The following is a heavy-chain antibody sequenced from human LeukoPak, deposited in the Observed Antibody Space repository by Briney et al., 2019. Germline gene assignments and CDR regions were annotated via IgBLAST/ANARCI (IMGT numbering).Heavy chain of an antibody. Sequence: ASVKVSCKASGYTFTDYYMHWVRQAPGQGLEWMGWINPNSGGTNYAQNFQGRVTMTRDMSITTAYMELSRLTSDDTTVYYCARWGSAVADYWGQGTLVTVSS. CDR2: INPNSGGT. J-gene: IGHJ4*02. CDR3: ARWGSAVADY. D-gene: IGHD6-19*01. V-gene: IGHV1-2*02. CDR1: GYTFTDYY.